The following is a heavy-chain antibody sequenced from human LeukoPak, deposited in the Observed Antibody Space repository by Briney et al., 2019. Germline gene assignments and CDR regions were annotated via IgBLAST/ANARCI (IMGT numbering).Heavy chain of an antibody. V-gene: IGHV4-34*01. CDR2: INHSGST. D-gene: IGHD4-23*01. Sequence: SETLSLTCAVYGGSFSGYYWSWIRQPPGKGLEWIGEINHSGSTNYNPSLKSRVTISVDTSKNQFSLKLSSVTAADTAVYYCARGETPASLGNWGQGTLVTVSS. CDR3: ARGETPASLGN. CDR1: GGSFSGYY. J-gene: IGHJ4*02.